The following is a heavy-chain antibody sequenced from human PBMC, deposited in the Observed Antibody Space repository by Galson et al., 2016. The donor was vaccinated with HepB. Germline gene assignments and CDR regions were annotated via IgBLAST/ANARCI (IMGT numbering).Heavy chain of an antibody. CDR3: ARDGGLLHYYYGMDV. CDR1: GFTFNNYG. V-gene: IGHV3-33*02. D-gene: IGHD1-26*01. J-gene: IGHJ6*02. Sequence: SLRLSCATSGFTFNNYGINWVRQAPGKGLEWVAVISYDGNNRHYADAAKGRFTISRGSSTNTVYLQMNSLRADDTAVYFCARDGGLLHYYYGMDVWGQGTTVTVSS. CDR2: ISYDGNNR.